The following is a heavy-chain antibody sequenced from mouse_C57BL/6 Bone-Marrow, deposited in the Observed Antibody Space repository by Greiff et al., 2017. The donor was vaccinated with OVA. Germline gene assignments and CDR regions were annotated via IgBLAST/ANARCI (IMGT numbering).Heavy chain of an antibody. J-gene: IGHJ4*01. D-gene: IGHD2-4*01. V-gene: IGHV1-81*01. CDR1: GYTFTSYG. CDR3: ARSLRQGWDDAMDY. CDR2: IYPRSGNT. Sequence: QVQLQQSGAELARPGASVKLSCKASGYTFTSYGISWVKQRTGQGLELIGEIYPRSGNTYYNEKFKGKATLTADKSSSTAYMELSSRTTEDSAVYFCARSLRQGWDDAMDYWGQGTAVTVSS.